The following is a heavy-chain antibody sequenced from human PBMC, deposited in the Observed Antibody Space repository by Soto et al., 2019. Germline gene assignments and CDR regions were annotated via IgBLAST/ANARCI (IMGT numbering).Heavy chain of an antibody. CDR3: ARDYPPNYL. CDR2: INAYNGNT. J-gene: IGHJ4*02. CDR1: GYTFTNYA. D-gene: IGHD4-4*01. V-gene: IGHV1-18*01. Sequence: QVQLVQSGAEVKKPGASVKVSCKASGYTFTNYAISWVRQAPGQGLKWMGWINAYNGNTNYAQKRQGRVTMTTDTSTSTGKMELSSTRSDDTAVYYSARDYPPNYLWGRGTRVTLSS.